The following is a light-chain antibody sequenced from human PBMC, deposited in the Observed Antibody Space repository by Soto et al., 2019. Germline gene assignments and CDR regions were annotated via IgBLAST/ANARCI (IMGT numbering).Light chain of an antibody. CDR1: SSNIGAGYD. CDR2: RNN. J-gene: IGLJ3*02. Sequence: QSVLTQPPSVSGAPGQRVTISCTGSSSNIGAGYDVHWYQQLPGTAPKLLIYRNNNRPSGVPDRFSGSKSGTSASLAITGLQAEDEADYYCHSYDSSLSGSGFGGGTHLTV. V-gene: IGLV1-40*01. CDR3: HSYDSSLSGSG.